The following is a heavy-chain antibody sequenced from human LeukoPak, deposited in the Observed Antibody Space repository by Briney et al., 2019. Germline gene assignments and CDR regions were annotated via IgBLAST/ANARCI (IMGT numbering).Heavy chain of an antibody. V-gene: IGHV4-39*07. Sequence: PSETLSLTCTVSGVSISSSSYYWGWIRQPPGKGLEWIGSIYYSGSTYYNPSLKSRVTISVDTSKNQFSLKLSSVTAADTAVYYCARDVRYPRYFDYWGQGTLVTVSS. J-gene: IGHJ4*02. CDR2: IYYSGST. D-gene: IGHD1-1*01. CDR1: GVSISSSSYY. CDR3: ARDVRYPRYFDY.